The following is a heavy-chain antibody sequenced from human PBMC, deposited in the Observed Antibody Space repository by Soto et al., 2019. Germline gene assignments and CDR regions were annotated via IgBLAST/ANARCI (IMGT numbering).Heavy chain of an antibody. D-gene: IGHD5-12*01. Sequence: ESGGGLVQPGGSLRLSCAASGFTVSSNYMSWVRQAPGKGLEWVSVIYSGGSTYYADSVKGRFTISRDNSKNTLYLQMNSLRAEDTAVYYCARDSGYDAFDIWGQGTMVTVSS. J-gene: IGHJ3*02. CDR1: GFTVSSNY. CDR3: ARDSGYDAFDI. V-gene: IGHV3-66*01. CDR2: IYSGGST.